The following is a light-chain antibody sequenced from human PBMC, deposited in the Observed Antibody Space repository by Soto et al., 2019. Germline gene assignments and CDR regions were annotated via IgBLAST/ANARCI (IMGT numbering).Light chain of an antibody. CDR2: TAS. V-gene: IGKV1-12*01. Sequence: DIQLTQSPSSVSASVGERGTITCRASQDINKWLAWYQQKPGLAPNLVIYTASRLHGGGPSRFSGSAPGTDFTLTISSLQPEDVATYYCQQGKSCPLTFGGGTKVDIK. CDR3: QQGKSCPLT. J-gene: IGKJ4*01. CDR1: QDINKW.